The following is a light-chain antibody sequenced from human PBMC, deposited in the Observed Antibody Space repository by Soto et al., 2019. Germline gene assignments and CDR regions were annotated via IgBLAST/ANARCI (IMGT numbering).Light chain of an antibody. CDR1: SSDVGGYNY. J-gene: IGLJ2*01. Sequence: QSALTQPRSVSGSPGQSVTISCTGTSSDVGGYNYVSWYQQHPGKAPKLMIYDVSKRPSGVPDRFSRSKSGNTASLTISGLQAEDEADYYCCSYAGSYTHVVFGGGTQLTVL. V-gene: IGLV2-11*01. CDR2: DVS. CDR3: CSYAGSYTHVV.